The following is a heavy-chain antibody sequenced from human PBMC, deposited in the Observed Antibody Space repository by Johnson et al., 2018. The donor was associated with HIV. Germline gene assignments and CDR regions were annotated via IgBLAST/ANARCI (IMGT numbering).Heavy chain of an antibody. Sequence: QVQLVESGGGLVKPGGSLRLSCAASGFNLSDYYMSWIRQAPGKGLEWVAFIRYDGSNKYYADSVKGRFTISRDNSKNTLYLQVNSLRAEDTAIYYCAKGYYDSSDYYYVGNAFDIWGQGTMVTVSS. CDR2: IRYDGSNK. CDR3: AKGYYDSSDYYYVGNAFDI. V-gene: IGHV3-30*02. D-gene: IGHD3-22*01. CDR1: GFNLSDYY. J-gene: IGHJ3*02.